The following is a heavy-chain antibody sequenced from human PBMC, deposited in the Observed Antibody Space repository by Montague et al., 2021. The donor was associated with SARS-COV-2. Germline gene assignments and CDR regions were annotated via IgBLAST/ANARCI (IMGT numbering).Heavy chain of an antibody. CDR1: GGSVRDYY. Sequence: SETLSLTCTVSGGSVRDYYWNWIRQTPGKGLEWIGYIFYNGYTNYNPSLESRVTLSVDTPRNQFFLSLRSVTASDTATYFCARHSVSEDGTFFRSYFDPWGQGAQVIVSS. CDR3: ARHSVSEDGTFFRSYFDP. J-gene: IGHJ5*02. D-gene: IGHD1-1*01. CDR2: IFYNGYT. V-gene: IGHV4-59*08.